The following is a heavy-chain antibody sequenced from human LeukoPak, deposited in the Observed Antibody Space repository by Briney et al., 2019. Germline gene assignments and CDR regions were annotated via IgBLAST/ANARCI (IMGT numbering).Heavy chain of an antibody. CDR2: IYYSGST. V-gene: IGHV4-59*08. CDR3: ARHGRYYYGMDV. J-gene: IGHJ6*02. CDR1: GGSISSYY. Sequence: SETLSLTCTVSGGSISSYYWSWIRQPPGKGLEWIAYIYYSGSTTYNPSLKSRVTISVDTSKNQFSLKLSPVTAADTAVYYCARHGRYYYGMDVWGQGTTVTVSS.